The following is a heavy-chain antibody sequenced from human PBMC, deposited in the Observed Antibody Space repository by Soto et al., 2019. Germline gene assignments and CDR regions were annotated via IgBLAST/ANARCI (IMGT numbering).Heavy chain of an antibody. V-gene: IGHV4-39*01. J-gene: IGHJ4*02. CDR1: GGSVRSSSSY. CDR2: IYYSGRT. CDR3: ARHEGGAAADRPLDY. D-gene: IGHD6-13*01. Sequence: QLRLQESGPGLVKSSETLSLTCTISGGSVRSSSSYWGWIRQPPGKGLEWIASIYYSGRTHNKPTRKSRVTMSIDTYTNQFSLKMNSVTAADTAVYYCARHEGGAAADRPLDYWGQGTLVTVSS.